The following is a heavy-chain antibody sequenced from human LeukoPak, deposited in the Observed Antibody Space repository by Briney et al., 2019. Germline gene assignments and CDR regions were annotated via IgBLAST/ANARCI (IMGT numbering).Heavy chain of an antibody. CDR1: GGSISSSSYY. Sequence: PSETLSLTCTVSGGSISSSSYYWGWIRQPPGKGLEWIGSIYYSGSTYYNPSLKSRVTISVDTSKNQFSLKLSSVTAADTAVYYCARHIDYDIFFDYWGQGTLVTVSS. CDR3: ARHIDYDIFFDY. D-gene: IGHD3-9*01. J-gene: IGHJ4*02. CDR2: IYYSGST. V-gene: IGHV4-39*01.